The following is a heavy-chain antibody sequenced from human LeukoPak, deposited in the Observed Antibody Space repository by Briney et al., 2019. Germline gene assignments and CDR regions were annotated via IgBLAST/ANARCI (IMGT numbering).Heavy chain of an antibody. CDR3: ARDHHTILNVFEI. D-gene: IGHD2-2*01. CDR1: RFTFSSSG. V-gene: IGHV3-30*02. CDR2: IRFDGKNK. J-gene: IGHJ3*02. Sequence: AGGSLRLSCAASRFTFSSSGMHWVRQAPGKGLEWVAFIRFDGKNKYDAESVKGRFTIARDNSKNTLYLQMNSLRTEDTAVYYCARDHHTILNVFEIWGQGTKVTVSS.